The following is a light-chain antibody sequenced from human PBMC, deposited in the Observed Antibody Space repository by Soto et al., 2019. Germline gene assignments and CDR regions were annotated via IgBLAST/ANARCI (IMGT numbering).Light chain of an antibody. V-gene: IGKV3-15*01. CDR3: QQYNKWPLT. CDR1: QSVSNN. CDR2: GAS. J-gene: IGKJ1*01. Sequence: EIVLTQSPGTLSLSPGERATLSCRASQSVSNNYLAWYQQKPGQAPRRLIYGASTRATGIPVRFSGSASGTEFTLTISSLQSEDFTVYYCQQYNKWPLTFGQGTKVDI.